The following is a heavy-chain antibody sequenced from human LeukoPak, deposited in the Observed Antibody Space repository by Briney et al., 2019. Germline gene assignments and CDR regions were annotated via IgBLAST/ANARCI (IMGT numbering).Heavy chain of an antibody. Sequence: GASVKVSCKASGYTFTRYYMHWVRQAPGQGLEWMGIIDPSGGSTSYAQNFQGGVTMTRDATTSTVYLELSSLRSEDTAVYYCARVSYSSSWYYFDYWGQGTLVTVSS. D-gene: IGHD6-13*01. CDR3: ARVSYSSSWYYFDY. J-gene: IGHJ4*02. CDR1: GYTFTRYY. CDR2: IDPSGGST. V-gene: IGHV1-46*01.